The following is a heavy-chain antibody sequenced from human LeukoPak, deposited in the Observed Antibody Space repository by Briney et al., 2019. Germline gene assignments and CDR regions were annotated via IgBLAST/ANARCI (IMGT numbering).Heavy chain of an antibody. CDR1: GGSIMVAAYS. D-gene: IGHD3-22*01. V-gene: IGHV4-61*08. CDR2: ISYSGST. J-gene: IGHJ5*02. CDR3: AREPGFDSSGYLNWFDP. Sequence: TSETLSLTCTVSGGSIMVAAYSWSWIRQPPGKGPEWIACISYSGSTKYNPSLKSRVTISVDTSKNQLSLKLSSVTAADTAVYYCAREPGFDSSGYLNWFDPWGQGTLVTVSS.